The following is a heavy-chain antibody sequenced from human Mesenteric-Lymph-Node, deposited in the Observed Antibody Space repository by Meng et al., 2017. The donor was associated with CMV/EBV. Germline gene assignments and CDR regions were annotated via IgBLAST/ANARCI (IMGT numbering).Heavy chain of an antibody. Sequence: SETLSLTCTVSGGSVSSGSYYWSWIRQPPGKGLEWIGYIYYSGSTNYNPSLKSRVTISVDTSKNQFSLKLSSVTAADTAVYYCASTITIFGVPTALFLLDYWGQGTLVTVSS. V-gene: IGHV4-61*01. CDR2: IYYSGST. J-gene: IGHJ4*02. CDR3: ASTITIFGVPTALFLLDY. CDR1: GGSVSSGSYY. D-gene: IGHD3-3*01.